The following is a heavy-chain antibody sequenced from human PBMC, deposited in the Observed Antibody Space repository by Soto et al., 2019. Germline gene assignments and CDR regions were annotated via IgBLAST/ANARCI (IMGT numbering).Heavy chain of an antibody. CDR2: MQPSSGRT. D-gene: IGHD1-26*01. CDR1: GYSFTSLD. V-gene: IGHV1-8*01. Sequence: QVQLVQSGAEVREPGASVKVSCKASGYSFTSLDINWVRQTTGQGLEWMGWMQPSSGRTGYAQKFQGRVTMTSDTSITTAYMELSSLTSDDTAFYDGARGVNAGVDYCGQGTLVTVSS. CDR3: ARGVNAGVDY. J-gene: IGHJ4*02.